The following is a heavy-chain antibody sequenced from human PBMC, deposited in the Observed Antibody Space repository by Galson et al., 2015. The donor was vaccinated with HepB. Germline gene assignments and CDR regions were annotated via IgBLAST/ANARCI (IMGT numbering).Heavy chain of an antibody. CDR2: IRYDGSNK. Sequence: SLRLSCAASGFTFSSYGMHWVRQAPGKGLEWVAFIRYDGSNKYYADSVKGRFTITRDNSKNTLYLQMNSLRAEDTAVYYCAKSASARPDRSLLWFGELCYWGQGTLVTVSS. V-gene: IGHV3-30*02. CDR3: AKSASARPDRSLLWFGELCY. D-gene: IGHD3-10*01. CDR1: GFTFSSYG. J-gene: IGHJ4*02.